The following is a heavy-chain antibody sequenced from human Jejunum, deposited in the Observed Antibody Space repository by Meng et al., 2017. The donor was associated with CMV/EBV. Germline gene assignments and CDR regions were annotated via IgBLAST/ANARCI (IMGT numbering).Heavy chain of an antibody. CDR2: ITKSGST. D-gene: IGHD1-26*01. J-gene: IGHJ5*02. V-gene: IGHV4-59*01. CDR1: GGYIINYF. CDR3: ATVPVGGTTWYWFDP. Sequence: QLQLQESGKGVVPPSEASSHTCTVTGGYIINYFWSWTRQPPGKGMGWVGYITKSGSTAHNPSLKSRVTISAYTSKNQISLKLSYVTAADTAVYYCATVPVGGTTWYWFDPWGQGTLVTVSS.